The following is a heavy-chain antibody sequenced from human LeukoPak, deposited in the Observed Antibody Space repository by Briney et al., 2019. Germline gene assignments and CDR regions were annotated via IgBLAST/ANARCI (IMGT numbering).Heavy chain of an antibody. CDR1: GGSISSYY. D-gene: IGHD3-16*01. CDR2: IYYSGST. J-gene: IGHJ6*03. CDR3: ARYSSGGMKPPDYYYYYYYMDV. Sequence: SETLSLTCTVSGGSISSYYWSWIRQPPGKGLEWSGYIYYSGSTNYNPSLKSRVTISVDTSKNQFSLNLSSVTAADTAVYYCARYSSGGMKPPDYYYYYYYMDVWGKGTTVTVSS. V-gene: IGHV4-59*01.